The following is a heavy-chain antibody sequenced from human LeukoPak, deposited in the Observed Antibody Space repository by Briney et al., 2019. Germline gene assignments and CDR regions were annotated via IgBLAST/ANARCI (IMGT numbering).Heavy chain of an antibody. CDR2: INPSGGST. Sequence: ASVKVSCKASGYTFTSYYMHWVRQAPGQGLEWMGIINPSGGSTSYAQKFQGRVTMTRDTSTSTVYMELSGLRSEDTAVYYCARDGCSSTNCYSEPGLDPWGQGTLVTVSS. V-gene: IGHV1-46*01. CDR1: GYTFTSYY. J-gene: IGHJ5*02. D-gene: IGHD2-2*02. CDR3: ARDGCSSTNCYSEPGLDP.